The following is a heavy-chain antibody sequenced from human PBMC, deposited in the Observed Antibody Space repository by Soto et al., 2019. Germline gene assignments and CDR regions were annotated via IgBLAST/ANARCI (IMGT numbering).Heavy chain of an antibody. CDR1: GYTFTSYG. Sequence: ASVKVSCKASGYTFTSYGISWVRQAPGQGLEWMGWISAYNGNTNYAQKLQGRVTMTTDTSTSTAYMELRSLRAEDTAVYYCARPYSSPLGGGAFDIWGQGTMVTVSS. D-gene: IGHD6-19*01. V-gene: IGHV1-18*01. J-gene: IGHJ3*02. CDR2: ISAYNGNT. CDR3: ARPYSSPLGGGAFDI.